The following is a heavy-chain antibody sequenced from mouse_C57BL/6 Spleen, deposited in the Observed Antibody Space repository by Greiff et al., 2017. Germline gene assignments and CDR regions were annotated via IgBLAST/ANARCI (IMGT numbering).Heavy chain of an antibody. J-gene: IGHJ4*01. CDR3: GGYDGGSYAMDY. D-gene: IGHD2-2*01. V-gene: IGHV5-17*01. CDR2: ISSGSSTI. CDR1: GFTFSDYG. Sequence: EVMLVESGGGLVKPGGSLKLSCAASGFTFSDYGMHWVRQAPEKGLEWVAYISSGSSTIYYADTVKGRFTISRDNAKNTLFLQMTSLRSEDTAMYYCGGYDGGSYAMDYWGQGTSVTVSS.